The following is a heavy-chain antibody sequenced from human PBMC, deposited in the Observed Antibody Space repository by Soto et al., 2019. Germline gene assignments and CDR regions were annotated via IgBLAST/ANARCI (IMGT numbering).Heavy chain of an antibody. D-gene: IGHD3-22*01. CDR3: AMTRLYDTGTNDYHRDALDI. J-gene: IGHJ3*02. V-gene: IGHV3-23*01. CDR2: ISGSGGRV. Sequence: EVQLLESGGGMVEPRGSLKLSCAASGFSFGTYVMNWVRQAPGKGLEWVSGISGSGGRVYSADSVKGRFIISRDNSRNTLYLQMNSLRAEDTAIYYCAMTRLYDTGTNDYHRDALDIWGQGTQVTVSS. CDR1: GFSFGTYV.